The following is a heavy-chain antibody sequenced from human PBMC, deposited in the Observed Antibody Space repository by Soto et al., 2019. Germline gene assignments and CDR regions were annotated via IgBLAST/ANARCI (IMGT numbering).Heavy chain of an antibody. CDR2: IYYSGST. Sequence: SETLSLTCTVSGGSISSGGYYWSWIRQHPGKGLEWIGYIYYSGSTCYNPSLKSRVTISVDTSKNQFSLKLSSVTAADTAVYYCARGGYYYDSSKFDYWGQGTLVTVSS. CDR3: ARGGYYYDSSKFDY. V-gene: IGHV4-31*03. J-gene: IGHJ4*02. CDR1: GGSISSGGYY. D-gene: IGHD3-22*01.